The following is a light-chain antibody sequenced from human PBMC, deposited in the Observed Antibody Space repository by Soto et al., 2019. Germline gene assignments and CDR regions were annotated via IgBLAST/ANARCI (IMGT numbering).Light chain of an antibody. CDR3: TSYTSSSTYV. V-gene: IGLV2-14*01. Sequence: QSVLTNPASVSGVHGQSIAISCTGTSSDVGGYKYVSWYQQHPGKAPKPMIYDVSNRPSGVSDRFSGSKSGNTASLTISGLQAEDEADYYCTSYTSSSTYVFGTGTKSPS. CDR2: DVS. J-gene: IGLJ1*01. CDR1: SSDVGGYKY.